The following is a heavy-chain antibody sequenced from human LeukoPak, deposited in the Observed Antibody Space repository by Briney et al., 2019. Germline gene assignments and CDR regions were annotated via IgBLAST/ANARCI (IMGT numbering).Heavy chain of an antibody. J-gene: IGHJ4*02. CDR1: GYTFTTYW. D-gene: IGHD6-13*01. CDR3: GASPSATGTERYY. V-gene: IGHV5-51*01. Sequence: GESLKISCKGSGYTFTTYWIGWVRQMPGKGLEWMGIIYPTDSDARYSPSFQGQVTISVDKSISTVYLQWNSLKASDSAMYYCGASPSATGTERYYWGQGTLVTVSS. CDR2: IYPTDSDA.